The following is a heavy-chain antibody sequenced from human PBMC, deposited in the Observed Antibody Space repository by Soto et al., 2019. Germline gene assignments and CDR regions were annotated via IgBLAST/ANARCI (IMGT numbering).Heavy chain of an antibody. J-gene: IGHJ4*02. CDR2: ISGNGGST. D-gene: IGHD6-19*01. V-gene: IGHV3-23*01. Sequence: GGSLRLSCAASGFTFSSYAMSWVRQAPGKGLEWVSAISGNGGSTYYADSVKGRFTISRDNAKNSLYLQMNSLRAEDTALYYCAKDISFSGYSSGWYSGPYFDYWGQGTLVTVSS. CDR1: GFTFSSYA. CDR3: AKDISFSGYSSGWYSGPYFDY.